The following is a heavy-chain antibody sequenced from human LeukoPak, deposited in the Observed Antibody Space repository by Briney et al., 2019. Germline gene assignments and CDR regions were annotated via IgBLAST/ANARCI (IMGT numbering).Heavy chain of an antibody. CDR2: ISAYNGNT. J-gene: IGHJ4*02. D-gene: IGHD3-10*01. Sequence: GASVKVSCKASGYTFTTYGISWVRQAPGQGLEWIGWISAYNGNTNYAQKFQGRVTMTTDTSTSTAYMELRGLTSDDAAVYHCARDRAVHYGSGIPFDYWGQGTLVTVSS. CDR1: GYTFTTYG. V-gene: IGHV1-18*01. CDR3: ARDRAVHYGSGIPFDY.